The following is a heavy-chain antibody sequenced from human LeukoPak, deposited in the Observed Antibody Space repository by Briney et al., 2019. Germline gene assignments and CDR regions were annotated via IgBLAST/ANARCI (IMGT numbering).Heavy chain of an antibody. Sequence: GASLRLSCAASGFTLSSYAMSWVRQAPGKGLEWVSAISGSGGSTYYADSVKGRFTISRDNSKNTLYLQMNSLGAEDTAVYYCAKDEYYYDSSGYASQHWGQGTLVTVSS. CDR1: GFTLSSYA. V-gene: IGHV3-23*01. J-gene: IGHJ1*01. CDR3: AKDEYYYDSSGYASQH. CDR2: ISGSGGST. D-gene: IGHD3-22*01.